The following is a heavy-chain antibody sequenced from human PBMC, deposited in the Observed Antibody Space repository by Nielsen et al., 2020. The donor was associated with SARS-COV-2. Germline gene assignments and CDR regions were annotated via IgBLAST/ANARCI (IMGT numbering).Heavy chain of an antibody. CDR1: GFTFSSYA. CDR3: YYAGAHSPAGDY. CDR2: ISYDGSNK. Sequence: GESLKISCAASGFTFSSYAMHWVRQAPGRGLEWVAVISYDGSNKYYADSVKGRFTISRDNSKNTLYLQMNSPPAQYYYDSSGYYAGAHSPAGDYWGQGTLVTVS. V-gene: IGHV3-30-3*01. J-gene: IGHJ4*02. D-gene: IGHD3-22*01.